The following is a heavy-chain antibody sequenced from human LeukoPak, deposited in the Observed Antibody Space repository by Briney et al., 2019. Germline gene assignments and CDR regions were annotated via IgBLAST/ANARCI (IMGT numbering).Heavy chain of an antibody. CDR1: GFTFSSYA. D-gene: IGHD3-22*01. CDR3: ARDFYDSSGYYDNWFDP. Sequence: GGSLRLSCAASGFTFSSYAMHGVRQAPGKGLEWVAVISYDGSNKYYADSVKGRLTISRDNSKTTLYLQMNSLRAEDTAVYYCARDFYDSSGYYDNWFDPWGQGTLVTVSS. V-gene: IGHV3-30*01. CDR2: ISYDGSNK. J-gene: IGHJ5*02.